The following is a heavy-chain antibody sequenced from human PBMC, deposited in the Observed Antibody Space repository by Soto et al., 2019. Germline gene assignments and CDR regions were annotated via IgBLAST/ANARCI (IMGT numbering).Heavy chain of an antibody. CDR1: GFTFSSYG. CDR3: AKGYCTNGVCYDFDY. D-gene: IGHD2-8*01. J-gene: IGHJ4*02. CDR2: ISYDGSNK. Sequence: PGGSLRLSCAASGFTFSSYGMHWVRQAPGKGLEWVAVISYDGSNKYYADSVKGRFTISRDNSKNTLYLQMNSLRAEDTAVYYCAKGYCTNGVCYDFDYWGQGTLVTVSS. V-gene: IGHV3-30*18.